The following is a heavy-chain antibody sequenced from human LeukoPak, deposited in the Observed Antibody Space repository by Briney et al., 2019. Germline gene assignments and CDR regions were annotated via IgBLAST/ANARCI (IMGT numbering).Heavy chain of an antibody. CDR2: ISSSSSYI. D-gene: IGHD2-2*01. Sequence: PGGSLRLSCAASGFTFSSYSMNWVRQAPGKGLEWVSSISSSSSYIYYADSVKGRFTISRDNAKNSLYLQMNSLRAEDTAVYYCARDLVVPAAGQFEFDYWGQGTLVTVSS. CDR3: ARDLVVPAAGQFEFDY. V-gene: IGHV3-21*01. CDR1: GFTFSSYS. J-gene: IGHJ4*02.